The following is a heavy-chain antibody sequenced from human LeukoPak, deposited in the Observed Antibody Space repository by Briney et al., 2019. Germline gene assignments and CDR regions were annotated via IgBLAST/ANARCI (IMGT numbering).Heavy chain of an antibody. D-gene: IGHD3-22*01. J-gene: IGHJ4*02. V-gene: IGHV4-39*07. CDR2: IYYSGST. CDR1: GGSISSSSYY. CDR3: ARDSGGTMRH. Sequence: SETLSLTCTVSGGSISSSSYYWGWIRQPPGKGLEWIGSIYYSGSTYYSPSLKSRVTISVDTSKNQFSLKLSSVTAADTAVYYCARDSGGTMRHWGQGTLVTVSS.